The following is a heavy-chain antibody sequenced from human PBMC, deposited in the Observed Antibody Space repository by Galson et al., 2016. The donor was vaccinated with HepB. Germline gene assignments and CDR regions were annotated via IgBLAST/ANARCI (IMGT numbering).Heavy chain of an antibody. CDR1: GFKFDYFY. Sequence: SLRLSCAASGFKFDYFYMSWIRQAPGKGLEWISYISATGTSVYYADSVKGRFTMSRDNAKNAVYLQMNSLRAEDTAVYYCATPMTFYNMGVWGQGTTVTVSS. J-gene: IGHJ6*03. CDR3: ATPMTFYNMGV. V-gene: IGHV3-11*01. CDR2: ISATGTSV.